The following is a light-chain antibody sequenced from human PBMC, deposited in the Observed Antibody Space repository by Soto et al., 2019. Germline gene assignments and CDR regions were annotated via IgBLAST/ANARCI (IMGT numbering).Light chain of an antibody. Sequence: DIQITQSPSALSSSVVDRVTITCRASQSASTFLAWYQQKPGQAPKLLIYDASTLPSGVPSGFSASGSGTEFALTISGLQPDDFAVYYCQQYNRYAVTFGQGTKVDIK. J-gene: IGKJ1*01. CDR3: QQYNRYAVT. V-gene: IGKV1-5*01. CDR2: DAS. CDR1: QSASTF.